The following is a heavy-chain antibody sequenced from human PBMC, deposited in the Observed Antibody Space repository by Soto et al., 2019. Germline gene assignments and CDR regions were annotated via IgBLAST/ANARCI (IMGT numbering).Heavy chain of an antibody. J-gene: IGHJ4*01. CDR2: IKPHNGNT. D-gene: IGHD3-10*01. CDR3: ARHLHGSESYYTDY. CDR1: GYTFNIYG. Sequence: ASVKVSCKTSGYTFNIYGINWVRQAPGQGLGRMGWIKPHNGNTKYAQTLQDRLIMTTDTATSTAYMELRRLRSDDTAVYYCARHLHGSESYYTDYWSDGTLVTDSS. V-gene: IGHV1-18*01.